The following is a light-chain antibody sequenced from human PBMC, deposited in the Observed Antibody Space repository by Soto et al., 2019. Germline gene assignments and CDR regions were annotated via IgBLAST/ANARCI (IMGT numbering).Light chain of an antibody. Sequence: QSVLTQPPSASGTPGQRVTLSCSGSGSSIGTNTVDWYRQLPGTAPKLLIFGNNQRPSGVPDRFSGSKSVTSASLAISGLQSEDEADYYCAAWEGSLNNVLFGGGTKVTVL. CDR1: GSSIGTNT. V-gene: IGLV1-44*01. J-gene: IGLJ2*01. CDR2: GNN. CDR3: AAWEGSLNNVL.